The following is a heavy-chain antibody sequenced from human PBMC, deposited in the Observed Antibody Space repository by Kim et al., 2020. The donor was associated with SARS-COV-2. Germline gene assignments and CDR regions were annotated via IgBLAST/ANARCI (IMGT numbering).Heavy chain of an antibody. J-gene: IGHJ1*01. Sequence: SETLSLTCTVSGGSISSSSYYWGWIRQPPGKGLEWIGSIYYSGSTYYNPSLKSRVTISVDTSKNQFSLKLSSVTAADTAVYYCARDTGYYRIGDFQHWGQGTLVTVSS. CDR1: GGSISSSSYY. D-gene: IGHD3-9*01. CDR3: ARDTGYYRIGDFQH. CDR2: IYYSGST. V-gene: IGHV4-39*07.